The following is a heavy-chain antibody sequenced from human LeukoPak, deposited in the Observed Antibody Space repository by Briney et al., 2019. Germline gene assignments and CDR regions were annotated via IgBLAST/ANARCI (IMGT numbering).Heavy chain of an antibody. CDR3: ARGLWFGELGYDY. CDR2: INAGNGNT. CDR1: GYTFTSYA. Sequence: ASVKVSCKASGYTFTSYAMHWVRQAPGQRLEWMGWINAGNGNTKYSQEFQGRVTITRDTSTSTAYTELRSLRSDDTAVYYCARGLWFGELGYDYWGQGTLVTVSS. J-gene: IGHJ4*02. V-gene: IGHV1-3*01. D-gene: IGHD3-10*01.